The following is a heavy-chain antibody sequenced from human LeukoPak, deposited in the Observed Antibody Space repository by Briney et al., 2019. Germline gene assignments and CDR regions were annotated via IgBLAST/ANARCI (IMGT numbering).Heavy chain of an antibody. CDR2: ICSGGST. Sequence: PGGSLRLSCAASGFTVSSNYMNWVRQAPGKGLEWVSVICSGGSTYYADSVKGRFTISRDNSKNTLYLQMNSLRAEDTAVYYCARSSSGYSLNWFDPWGQGTLVTVSS. V-gene: IGHV3-53*01. CDR1: GFTVSSNY. J-gene: IGHJ5*02. CDR3: ARSSSGYSLNWFDP. D-gene: IGHD3-22*01.